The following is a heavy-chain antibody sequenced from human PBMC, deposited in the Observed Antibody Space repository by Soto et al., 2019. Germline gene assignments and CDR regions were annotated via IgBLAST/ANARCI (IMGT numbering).Heavy chain of an antibody. CDR2: IWYDGSSK. J-gene: IGHJ4*02. CDR3: ARDTGELLEDYFDY. D-gene: IGHD1-26*01. CDR1: GFTFSSYG. V-gene: IGHV3-33*01. Sequence: GGSLRLSCAASGFTFSSYGMHWVRQAPGKGLEWVAVIWYDGSSKYYADSVKGRFTISRDNSKNTLYLQMNSLRAEDTAVYYCARDTGELLEDYFDYWGQGTLVTVSS.